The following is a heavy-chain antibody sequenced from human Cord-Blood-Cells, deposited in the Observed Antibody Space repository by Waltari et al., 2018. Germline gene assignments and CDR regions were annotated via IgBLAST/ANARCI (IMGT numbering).Heavy chain of an antibody. Sequence: QVQLQQWGAGLLKPSETLSLTCAVYGGSFSGYYWSWIRQPPGKGLEWIGEINHNVSTNYNPSLKSRVTISVDTSKNQFSLKLSSVTAADTAVYYCARGYSNFDYWGQGTLVTVSS. D-gene: IGHD4-4*01. CDR3: ARGYSNFDY. CDR1: GGSFSGYY. CDR2: INHNVST. V-gene: IGHV4-34*01. J-gene: IGHJ4*02.